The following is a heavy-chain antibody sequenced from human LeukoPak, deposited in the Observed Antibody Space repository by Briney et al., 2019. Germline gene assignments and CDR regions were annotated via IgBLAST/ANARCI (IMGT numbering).Heavy chain of an antibody. V-gene: IGHV3-11*06. Sequence: GGSLRLSCAASGFIFSDYYMSWIRQTPGKGLEWVSYITTISSYTNYADSVKGRFTISRDNAKNSVYLQMNSLRAEDTAVYYCARDGVGVVPVDYWGQGTLVTVSS. CDR3: ARDGVGVVPVDY. J-gene: IGHJ4*02. D-gene: IGHD2-15*01. CDR2: ITTISSYT. CDR1: GFIFSDYY.